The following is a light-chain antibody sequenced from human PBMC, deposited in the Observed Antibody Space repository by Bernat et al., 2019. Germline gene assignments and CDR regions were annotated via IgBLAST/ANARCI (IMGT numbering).Light chain of an antibody. J-gene: IGKJ3*01. Sequence: DIQMTQSPSSLSASVGDRVTIACRASQDISDRLAWYQQKPGRVPKLLIYAASILQSGVPSRFSGSGSGTDFTLTISSLQPEDVATYYCQKSNSAPFTFGPGTKVDI. CDR1: QDISDR. V-gene: IGKV1-27*01. CDR2: AAS. CDR3: QKSNSAPFT.